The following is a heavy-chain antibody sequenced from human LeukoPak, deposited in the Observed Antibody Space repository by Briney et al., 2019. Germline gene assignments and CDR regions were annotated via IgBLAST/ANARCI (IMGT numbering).Heavy chain of an antibody. V-gene: IGHV5-51*01. CDR1: GYSFTSYW. D-gene: IGHD5-18*01. CDR2: IYPGDSDT. J-gene: IGHJ4*02. Sequence: GESLKISCKGSGYSFTSYWIGWVRQIPGKGLEGIGIIYPGDSDTRYSPSFQGQVTISADKSISTAYLQWSSLKASDTAMYYCARHSTVDTAMVTYDYWGQGTLVTVSS. CDR3: ARHSTVDTAMVTYDY.